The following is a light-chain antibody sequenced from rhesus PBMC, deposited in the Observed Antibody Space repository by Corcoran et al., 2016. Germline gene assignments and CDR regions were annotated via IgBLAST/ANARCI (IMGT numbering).Light chain of an antibody. CDR2: GAS. CDR3: QETYNLWT. J-gene: IGKJ1*01. CDR1: QSVSSY. Sequence: EIVMTQSPATLSLSPGERATLSCRASQSVSSYIAWYQQKPGQAPRPLIYGASSRATGIPDRFSGSGYGTDFTRTISSLEPEDFAVYYCQETYNLWTFGQGTKVEIK. V-gene: IGKV3-31*02.